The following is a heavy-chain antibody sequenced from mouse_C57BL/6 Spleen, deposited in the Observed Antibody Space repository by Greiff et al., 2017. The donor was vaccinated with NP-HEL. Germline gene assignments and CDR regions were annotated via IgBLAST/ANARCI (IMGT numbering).Heavy chain of an antibody. CDR1: GYTFTSYW. Sequence: QVQLQQPGAELVKPGASVKLSCKASGYTFTSYWMHWVKQRPGQGLEWIGMIHPNSGSTNYNEKFKSKATLTVDKSSSTAYMQLSSLTSEDSAVYYCVGTTVVASNWDGAYWGQGTLVTVSA. V-gene: IGHV1-64*01. D-gene: IGHD1-1*01. CDR3: VGTTVVASNWDGAY. J-gene: IGHJ3*01. CDR2: IHPNSGST.